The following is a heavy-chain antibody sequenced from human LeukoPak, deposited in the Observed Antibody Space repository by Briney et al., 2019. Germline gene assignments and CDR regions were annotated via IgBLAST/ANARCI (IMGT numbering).Heavy chain of an antibody. V-gene: IGHV3-72*01. Sequence: GGSLRLSCAASGFTFSDHYMDWVRQAPGKGLEWVGRIRNTANSYSTAYAASVRGRFSISRDGSKNSLYLQMNSLKIEATAVYYCARVGRWEVLGAYDYWGQGTLVTVSS. J-gene: IGHJ4*02. D-gene: IGHD1-26*01. CDR1: GFTFSDHY. CDR2: IRNTANSYST. CDR3: ARVGRWEVLGAYDY.